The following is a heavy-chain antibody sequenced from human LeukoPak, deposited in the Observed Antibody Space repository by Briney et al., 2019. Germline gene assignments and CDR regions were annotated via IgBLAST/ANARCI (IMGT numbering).Heavy chain of an antibody. J-gene: IGHJ4*02. V-gene: IGHV4-39*01. Sequence: PSETLSLTCTVSGGSISSSSYYWGWIGQPPGKGLEWIGSIYYSGSTYYNPSLKSRVTISVDTSKNQFSLKLSSVTAADTAVYYCARHLTYDSSGYYFMYYFDYWGQGTLVTVSS. CDR3: ARHLTYDSSGYYFMYYFDY. CDR1: GGSISSSSYY. CDR2: IYYSGST. D-gene: IGHD3-22*01.